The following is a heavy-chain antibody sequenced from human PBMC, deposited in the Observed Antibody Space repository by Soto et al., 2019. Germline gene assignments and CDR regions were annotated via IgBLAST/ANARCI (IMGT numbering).Heavy chain of an antibody. V-gene: IGHV3-74*01. CDR3: ARRCNRPNCYGMDV. J-gene: IGHJ6*02. D-gene: IGHD6-6*01. Sequence: PGESLKISCEASGFTFKNYWMHWVRQAPGKGLVWVSRINSDGSNRRYADSVQGRFTISRDNAKNTLFLQMNSLRAADTAVYLCARRCNRPNCYGMDVWGQGTTVTVSS. CDR1: GFTFKNYW. CDR2: INSDGSNR.